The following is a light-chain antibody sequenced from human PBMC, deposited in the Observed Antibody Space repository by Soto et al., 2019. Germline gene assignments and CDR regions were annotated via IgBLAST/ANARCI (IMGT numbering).Light chain of an antibody. J-gene: IGLJ1*01. CDR3: SSYTTSSTRV. Sequence: QSVLAQPPSASGSPGQSVTISCTGTSSYVGAYNYVSWYQQLPGKAPKLIIYEVSYRPSGVSNRFSGSKSVNTATLTISGLQAEDEADYYCSSYTTSSTRVFGTGTKVTV. V-gene: IGLV2-14*01. CDR2: EVS. CDR1: SSYVGAYNY.